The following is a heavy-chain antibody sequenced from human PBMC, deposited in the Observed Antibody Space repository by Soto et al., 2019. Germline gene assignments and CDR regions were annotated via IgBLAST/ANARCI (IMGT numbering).Heavy chain of an antibody. CDR3: ARTVEGIVDN. CDR2: IYSGGST. Sequence: EVQLVESGGGLVQPGGSLRLSCAASGFTVSSNYMSWVRQAPGKGLEWVSVIYSGGSTYYADSVKGRFTISRDNSKNTLYRQMNSLRAEDTAVYYCARTVEGIVDNWGQCTLVTVSS. D-gene: IGHD2-21*01. CDR1: GFTVSSNY. V-gene: IGHV3-66*01. J-gene: IGHJ1*01.